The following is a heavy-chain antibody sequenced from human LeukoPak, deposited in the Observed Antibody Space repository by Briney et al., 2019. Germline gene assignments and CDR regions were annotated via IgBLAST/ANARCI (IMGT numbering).Heavy chain of an antibody. CDR2: INHSGST. V-gene: IGHV4-34*01. CDR1: GGSFSGDY. Sequence: SETLSLTCAVHGGSFSGDYWSWIRQPPGKGLEWIGEINHSGSTNYNPSLKSRVTISVDTSKNQFSLKLSSVTAADTAVYYCARVACSSTSCPYYYYGMDVWGQGTTVTVSS. J-gene: IGHJ6*02. CDR3: ARVACSSTSCPYYYYGMDV. D-gene: IGHD2-2*01.